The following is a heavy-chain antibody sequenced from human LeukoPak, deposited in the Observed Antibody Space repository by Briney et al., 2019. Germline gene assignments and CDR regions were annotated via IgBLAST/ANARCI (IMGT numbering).Heavy chain of an antibody. CDR2: INPNSGGT. Sequence: ASVKVSCKASGYTFTGYYMHWVRQAPGQGLEWMGWINPNSGGTNYAQKFQGRVTMTRDTSISTAYMELSRLRSEDTAVYYCARVPRWLQFSYFDYWGQGTLVTVSS. CDR3: ARVPRWLQFSYFDY. V-gene: IGHV1-2*02. J-gene: IGHJ4*02. D-gene: IGHD5-24*01. CDR1: GYTFTGYY.